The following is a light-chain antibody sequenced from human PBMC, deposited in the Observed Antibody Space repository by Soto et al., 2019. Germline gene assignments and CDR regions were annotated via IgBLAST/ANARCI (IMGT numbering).Light chain of an antibody. CDR2: IAY. V-gene: IGKV1-27*01. CDR3: QKYNRAPWP. Sequence: DIQMTQSPSSLSASVGDRVTITCRASQGISNYLAWYQQQPGKVPKLLIYIAYTLQSGLPSRFNGSGSGTDFTLTISRLQPEDVATYYCQKYNRAPWPFGQGAKVQIK. J-gene: IGKJ1*01. CDR1: QGISNY.